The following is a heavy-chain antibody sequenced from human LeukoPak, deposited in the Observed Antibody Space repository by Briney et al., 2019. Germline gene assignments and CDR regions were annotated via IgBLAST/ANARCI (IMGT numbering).Heavy chain of an antibody. CDR1: GYTFTGYY. CDR2: INPNSGGT. Sequence: ASVKVSCKASGYTFTGYYMHWVRQAPGQGLEWMGWINPNSGGTNYAQKFQGRVTMTRDTSISTAYMELSRLRSDDTAVYYCARATEDIAAAELDYCGQGTLVTASS. V-gene: IGHV1-2*02. D-gene: IGHD6-13*01. J-gene: IGHJ4*02. CDR3: ARATEDIAAAELDY.